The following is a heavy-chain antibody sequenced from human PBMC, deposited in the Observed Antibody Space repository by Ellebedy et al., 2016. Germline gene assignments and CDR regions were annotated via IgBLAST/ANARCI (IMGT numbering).Heavy chain of an antibody. V-gene: IGHV4-59*12. J-gene: IGHJ6*02. D-gene: IGHD3-10*01. Sequence: SETLSLXXTVSGGSISSYYWSWIRQPPGKGLEWIGYIFYSGSTNYNPSLKSRVTISVDTSKNQFSLKLSSVTAADTAVYYCARGRNYYGSGSYYFYYYGMDVWGQGTTVTVSS. CDR3: ARGRNYYGSGSYYFYYYGMDV. CDR2: IFYSGST. CDR1: GGSISSYY.